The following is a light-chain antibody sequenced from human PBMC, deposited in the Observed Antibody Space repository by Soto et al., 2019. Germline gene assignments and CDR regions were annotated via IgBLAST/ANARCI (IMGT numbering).Light chain of an antibody. V-gene: IGLV1-40*01. CDR1: SSNIGAGYD. J-gene: IGLJ1*01. Sequence: QSVLTQPPSLSGAPGQRVTISCTGSSSNIGAGYDVHWYQQLPGTAPKLLIYGNSNRPSGVPDRFSGSKSGTSASLAITGLQAEDEADYYCQSYDSGLSGYVFGTGTKVTVL. CDR2: GNS. CDR3: QSYDSGLSGYV.